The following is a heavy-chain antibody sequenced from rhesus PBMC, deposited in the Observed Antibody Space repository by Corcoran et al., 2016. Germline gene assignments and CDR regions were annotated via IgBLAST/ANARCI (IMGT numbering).Heavy chain of an antibody. CDR2: IRSKSNNDET. Sequence: ELQRVESGGGLGQPGGSLRLSCAASGFTFWSFAMHWVRQASGKGMEWVGRIRSKSNNDETGYAASVKGRFTITRDDSKNTLYLQMTSLKTEDTAVYYCARSRTTVTYYGLDSWGQGVVVTVSS. CDR1: GFTFWSFA. V-gene: IGHV3-118*01. CDR3: ARSRTTVTYYGLDS. J-gene: IGHJ6*01. D-gene: IGHD4-35*01.